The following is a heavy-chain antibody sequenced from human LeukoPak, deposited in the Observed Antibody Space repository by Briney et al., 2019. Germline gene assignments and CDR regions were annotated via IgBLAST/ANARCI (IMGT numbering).Heavy chain of an antibody. V-gene: IGHV3-21*01. Sequence: GGCLRVSCAASGFTFCSYSMNSVRQAPGKGQGCVSSIISSSSYIYYADSVKGRFTISRDNAKNSLYLQMNSLRAEDTAVYYCARDYDFWSGYSYNWFDPWGQGTLVTVSS. CDR1: GFTFCSYS. D-gene: IGHD3-3*01. J-gene: IGHJ5*02. CDR2: IISSSSYI. CDR3: ARDYDFWSGYSYNWFDP.